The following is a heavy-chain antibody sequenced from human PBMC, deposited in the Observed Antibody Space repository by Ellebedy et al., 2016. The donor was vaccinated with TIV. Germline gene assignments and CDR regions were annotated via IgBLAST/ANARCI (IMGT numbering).Heavy chain of an antibody. CDR2: ITGSNGNT. Sequence: ASVKVSCXASGYSFSNYTIGWVRQAPGQGLEWMGWITGSNGNTNYAQNLQGRVTMTTDTSTNTAYMELRGLRSDDTAVYYCAREGAFDSGGYYELFDHWGQGTLVIVSS. J-gene: IGHJ4*02. CDR3: AREGAFDSGGYYELFDH. CDR1: GYSFSNYT. D-gene: IGHD3-22*01. V-gene: IGHV1-18*01.